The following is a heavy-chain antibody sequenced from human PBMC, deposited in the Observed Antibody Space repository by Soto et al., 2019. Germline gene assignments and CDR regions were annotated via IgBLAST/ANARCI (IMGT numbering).Heavy chain of an antibody. V-gene: IGHV3-23*01. CDR2: ISGSGGST. CDR3: AKDRGYSYGYDAFDM. J-gene: IGHJ3*02. Sequence: EVQLLESGGGLVQPGGSLRLSCAASRFTFSSYTMSWVRQAPGMGLEWVSGISGSGGSTYYADFVKGRFTISRDNSKNSLYLQMYSLRAEDTAVYYCAKDRGYSYGYDAFDMWGQGTMVTVSS. D-gene: IGHD5-18*01. CDR1: RFTFSSYT.